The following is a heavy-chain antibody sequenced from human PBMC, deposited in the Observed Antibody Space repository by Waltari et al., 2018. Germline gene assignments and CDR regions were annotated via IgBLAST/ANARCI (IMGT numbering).Heavy chain of an antibody. CDR3: ARGLQQLDSTYYYYGMDV. V-gene: IGHV1-69*01. Sequence: QVQLVQSGAEVKKPGSSVKVSCKASGGTFSSYAISWVRQAPGQGLEWMGGIIPIFGTANYAQKFQGRVTITADESTSTAYMELSSLRSEDTALYYCARGLQQLDSTYYYYGMDVWGQGTTVTVSS. J-gene: IGHJ6*02. CDR2: IIPIFGTA. D-gene: IGHD6-13*01. CDR1: GGTFSSYA.